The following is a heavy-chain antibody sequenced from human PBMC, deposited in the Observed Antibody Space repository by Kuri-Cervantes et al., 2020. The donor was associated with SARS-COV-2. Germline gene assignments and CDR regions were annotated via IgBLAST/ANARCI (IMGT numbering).Heavy chain of an antibody. D-gene: IGHD1-26*01. CDR2: IYYSGST. Sequence: ESLKISCTVSGGSISSYYWSWIRQPPGKGLEWIGYIYYSGSTNYNPSLKSRVTISVDTSKNQFSLKLSSVTAADTAVYYCARDRWDDYIDYWGQGTLVTVSS. J-gene: IGHJ4*02. V-gene: IGHV4-59*01. CDR1: GGSISSYY. CDR3: ARDRWDDYIDY.